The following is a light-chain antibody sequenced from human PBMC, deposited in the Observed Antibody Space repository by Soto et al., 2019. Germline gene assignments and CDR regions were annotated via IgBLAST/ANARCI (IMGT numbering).Light chain of an antibody. J-gene: IGLJ1*01. CDR2: RNN. CDR3: AAWDDSLSGFV. Sequence: QSVLPQPPSASGAPGQRVTISCSGSSSNTGSNYVYWYQQLPGTAPKLLIYRNNQRPSGVPDRFSGSKSGTSASLAISGLRSEDEADYSCAAWDDSLSGFVFGTGTKVTV. CDR1: SSNTGSNY. V-gene: IGLV1-47*01.